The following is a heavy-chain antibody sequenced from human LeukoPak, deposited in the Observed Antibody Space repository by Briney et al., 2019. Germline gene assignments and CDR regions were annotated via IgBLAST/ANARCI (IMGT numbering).Heavy chain of an antibody. CDR2: IYYSGST. J-gene: IGHJ4*02. CDR3: ARGTYCGGDCYSIFDY. V-gene: IGHV4-59*08. Sequence: PSETQSLTCAVYGGSFSGYYWSWIRQPPGKGLEWIGYIYYSGSTNYNPSLKSRVTISVDTSKNQFSLKLSSVTAADTAVYYCARGTYCGGDCYSIFDYWGQGTLVTVSS. D-gene: IGHD2-21*01. CDR1: GGSFSGYY.